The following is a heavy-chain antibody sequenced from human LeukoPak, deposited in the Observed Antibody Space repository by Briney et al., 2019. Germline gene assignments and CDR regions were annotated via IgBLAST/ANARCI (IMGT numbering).Heavy chain of an antibody. D-gene: IGHD5-18*01. CDR3: ARGENGDTANLDY. CDR1: GFTFSSYA. J-gene: IGHJ4*02. V-gene: IGHV3-30*04. Sequence: GGSLRLSCAASGFTFSSYAMHWVRQAPGKGLEWVAVISYDGSNKYYADSVKGRFTISRDNSKNSLYLQMNSLRAEDTAVYYCARGENGDTANLDYWGQGTLVTVSS. CDR2: ISYDGSNK.